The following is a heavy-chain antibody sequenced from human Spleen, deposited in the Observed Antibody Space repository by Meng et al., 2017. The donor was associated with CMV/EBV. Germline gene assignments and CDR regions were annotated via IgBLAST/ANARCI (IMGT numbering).Heavy chain of an antibody. CDR3: ARGAAGGYGMDV. J-gene: IGHJ6*02. CDR2: INPNSGGT. V-gene: IGHV1-2*02. D-gene: IGHD2-15*01. CDR1: GYTFTGYY. Sequence: ASVKVSCKASGYTFTGYYMHWVRQAPGQGLEWMGWINPNSGGTNYAQKFQGRVTMTRDTSITTAYMEMSRLRSDDTAVYYCARGAAGGYGMDVWGQGTTVTVSS.